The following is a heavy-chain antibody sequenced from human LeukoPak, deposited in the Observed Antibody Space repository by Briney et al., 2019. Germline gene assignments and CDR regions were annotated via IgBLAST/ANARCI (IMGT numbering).Heavy chain of an antibody. Sequence: PGGSLRLSCAASAFTFRTYWMTWVRQAPGKGIEWVANMKGDGSEIYYVDSVKGRFTISRDNAKNLLYLQMNSLRAEDTAVYYCARPGYTAGYDIWGQGTLVTVSS. CDR2: MKGDGSEI. CDR1: AFTFRTYW. J-gene: IGHJ3*02. D-gene: IGHD3-9*01. V-gene: IGHV3-7*01. CDR3: ARPGYTAGYDI.